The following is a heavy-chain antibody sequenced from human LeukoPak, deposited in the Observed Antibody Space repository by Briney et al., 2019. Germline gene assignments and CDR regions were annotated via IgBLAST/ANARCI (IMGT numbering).Heavy chain of an antibody. Sequence: SESLSLTCTVSGGSISSHYWSWIRQPPGKGLEWIGYISSIGSTNYNPSLKSRVTISVDTSKNQFSLKLTSVTAADTAVYFCARDPTTVTKGLDIWGQGTMVTVSS. V-gene: IGHV4-59*11. CDR1: GGSISSHY. J-gene: IGHJ3*02. CDR3: ARDPTTVTKGLDI. CDR2: ISSIGST. D-gene: IGHD4-17*01.